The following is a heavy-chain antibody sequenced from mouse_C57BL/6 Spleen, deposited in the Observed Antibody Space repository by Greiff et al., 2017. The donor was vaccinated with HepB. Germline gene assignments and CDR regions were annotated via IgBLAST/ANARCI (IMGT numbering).Heavy chain of an antibody. V-gene: IGHV1-59*01. J-gene: IGHJ2*01. CDR3: ASGLTTVVATDDY. CDR2: IDPSDSYT. Sequence: VQLQQPGAELVRPGTSVKLSCKASGYTFTSYWMHWVKQRPGQGLEWIGVIDPSDSYTNYNQKFKGKATLTVDTSSSTAYMQLSSLTSEDSAVYYCASGLTTVVATDDYWGQGTTLTVSS. CDR1: GYTFTSYW. D-gene: IGHD1-1*01.